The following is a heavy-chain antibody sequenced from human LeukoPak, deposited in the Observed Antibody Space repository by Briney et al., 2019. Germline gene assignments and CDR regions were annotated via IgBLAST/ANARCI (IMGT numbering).Heavy chain of an antibody. CDR2: VSYDGSNE. Sequence: GGSLRLSCEVSGFTFFMYTMHWVRRAPGKGLEWVSLVSYDGSNEYYVDSVTGRFTISRDNSKNTLYLQMNSLRPEDTAVYHCARSYGSASYNIDYWGQGTLVTVSS. CDR3: ARSYGSASYNIDY. J-gene: IGHJ4*02. D-gene: IGHD3-10*01. CDR1: GFTFFMYT. V-gene: IGHV3-30*04.